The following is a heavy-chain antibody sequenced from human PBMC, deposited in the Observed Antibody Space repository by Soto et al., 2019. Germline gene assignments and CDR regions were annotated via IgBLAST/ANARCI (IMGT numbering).Heavy chain of an antibody. CDR2: TYYRSKWYN. CDR3: ARDGLGYCSSTSCYDAFDI. CDR1: GDSVSSNSAA. J-gene: IGHJ3*02. V-gene: IGHV6-1*01. D-gene: IGHD2-2*01. Sequence: QSQTLSLTCAISGDSVSSNSAAWNWIRQSPSRGLEWLGRTYYRSKWYNDYAVSVKSRITINPDTSKNQFSLQLNSVTPEDTAVYYCARDGLGYCSSTSCYDAFDIWGQGTMVTVS.